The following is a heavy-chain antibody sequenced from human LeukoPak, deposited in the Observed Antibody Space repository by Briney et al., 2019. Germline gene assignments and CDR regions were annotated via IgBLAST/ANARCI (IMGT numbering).Heavy chain of an antibody. CDR3: ALEITGAFDI. V-gene: IGHV3-21*01. J-gene: IGHJ3*02. CDR2: ISSSSSYI. Sequence: GGSLRLSCAASGFTLRNYAMSWVRQAPGKGLEWVSSISSSSSYIYYADSVKGRFTISRDNAKNSLYLQMNSLRAEDTAVYYCALEITGAFDIWGQGTMVTVSS. CDR1: GFTLRNYA. D-gene: IGHD2-8*02.